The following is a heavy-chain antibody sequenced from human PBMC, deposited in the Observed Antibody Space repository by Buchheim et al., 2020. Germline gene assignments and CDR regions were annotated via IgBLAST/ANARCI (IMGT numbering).Heavy chain of an antibody. CDR3: AKLPFYYYDSSGYSY. D-gene: IGHD3-22*01. Sequence: QVQLVESGGGVVQPGRSLRLSCAASGFTFSSYGMHWVRQAPGKGLEWVSFIRYDGSNKYYADSVKGRFTISRDNSKNTLYLQMSSLRAEDTAVYYCAKLPFYYYDSSGYSYWGQGTL. J-gene: IGHJ4*02. CDR2: IRYDGSNK. CDR1: GFTFSSYG. V-gene: IGHV3-30*02.